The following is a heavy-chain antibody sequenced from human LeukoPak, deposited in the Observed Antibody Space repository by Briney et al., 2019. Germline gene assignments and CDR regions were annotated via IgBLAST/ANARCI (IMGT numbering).Heavy chain of an antibody. V-gene: IGHV3-33*05. CDR3: ARPRIALAATSYFDY. J-gene: IGHJ4*02. CDR2: ISYDGKNR. D-gene: IGHD6-13*01. CDR1: GFIFSTHG. Sequence: PGRSLRLSCAASGFIFSTHGMHWVRQAPGKGLEWVTFISYDGKNRYYADSVKGRFTISRDNSKNTLSLQMNSLREEDTAIYYCARPRIALAATSYFDYWGQGTLVTVSS.